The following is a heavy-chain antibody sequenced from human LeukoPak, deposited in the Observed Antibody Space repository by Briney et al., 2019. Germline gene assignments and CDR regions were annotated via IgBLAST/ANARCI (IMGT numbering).Heavy chain of an antibody. J-gene: IGHJ5*02. Sequence: PSETRRSTSPSPVASIVSTSWTWFGKPPGKGLGWIGRIYTSGSTNYNPSLKSRVTMSVDTSKNQFSLKLSSVTAADTAVYYCARDLSAAAGYNWFDPWGQGTLVTVSS. D-gene: IGHD6-13*01. CDR1: VASIVSTS. V-gene: IGHV4-4*07. CDR3: ARDLSAAAGYNWFDP. CDR2: IYTSGST.